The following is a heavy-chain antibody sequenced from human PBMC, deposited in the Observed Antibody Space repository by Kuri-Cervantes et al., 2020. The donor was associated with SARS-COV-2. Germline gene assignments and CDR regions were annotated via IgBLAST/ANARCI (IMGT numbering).Heavy chain of an antibody. V-gene: IGHV1-2*02. CDR1: GYTFIGYY. J-gene: IGHJ6*03. D-gene: IGHD2-2*02. Sequence: ASVKVSCKASGYTFIGYYMHWVRQAPGQGLEWMGWINPKSGASSYAQKFQGRVTMTRATPINTVYMELSTLRSDDTAVYFCVKDVVSTFCAWGNCYISSYMDVWGRGTT. CDR2: INPKSGAS. CDR3: VKDVVSTFCAWGNCYISSYMDV.